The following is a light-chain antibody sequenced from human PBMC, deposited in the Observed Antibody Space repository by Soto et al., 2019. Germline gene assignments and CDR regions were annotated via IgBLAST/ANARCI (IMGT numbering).Light chain of an antibody. CDR1: QDISSY. Sequence: IQVTQSPSSLSASVGDRVTITCRASQDISSYLAWYQQKPGKAPTLLIYAASTLQSGVQSRFSGSGFGTDFTLTIRSLQAEDFASYYCKQLRSYPSTFGGGTKVDIK. CDR3: KQLRSYPST. V-gene: IGKV1-9*01. J-gene: IGKJ4*01. CDR2: AAS.